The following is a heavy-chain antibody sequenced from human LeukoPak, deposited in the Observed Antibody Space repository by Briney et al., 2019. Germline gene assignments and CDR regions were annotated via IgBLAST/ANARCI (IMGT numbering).Heavy chain of an antibody. CDR2: IKQDGSEK. J-gene: IGHJ4*02. CDR3: AREDYDILTGTFDY. Sequence: GGSLRLSCAASGFTFSSYWMSWVRQAPGKGLEWVANIKQDGSEKYYVDSVKGRFTISRDNAKNSLYLQMNSLRAEDTAVYYCAREDYDILTGTFDYWGQGTLVTVSP. V-gene: IGHV3-7*01. CDR1: GFTFSSYW. D-gene: IGHD3-9*01.